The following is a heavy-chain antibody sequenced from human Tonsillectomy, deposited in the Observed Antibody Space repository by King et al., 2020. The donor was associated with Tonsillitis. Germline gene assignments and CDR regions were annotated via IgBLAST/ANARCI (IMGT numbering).Heavy chain of an antibody. V-gene: IGHV3-30*18. J-gene: IGHJ4*02. CDR1: GFTFSSYG. CDR2: ISYDGRKK. D-gene: IGHD1-26*01. CDR3: AKDHQAIVGAPAGY. Sequence: VQLVEAGGGVVQPGRSLRLSCAASGFTFSSYGMHWVRQAPGKGLEGVAVISYDGRKKEYSDSVKGRFTISSVNSKNTLYLQMNSLRAEDTAVYYCAKDHQAIVGAPAGYWGQGTLVTVSS.